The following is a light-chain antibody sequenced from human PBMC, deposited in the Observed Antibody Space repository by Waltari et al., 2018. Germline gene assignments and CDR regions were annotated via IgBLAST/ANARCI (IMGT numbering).Light chain of an antibody. CDR3: QQYVSSPWT. V-gene: IGKV3-20*01. Sequence: EIVLTQSPDTLSLSPGERATLSCRASQSLSRTYLAWYHQRPGQPPRLLIYGASNRAAGVPDRFSGGGSGTDFTLTISRLEPEDFALYYCQQYVSSPWTFGQGTKVEIK. CDR1: QSLSRTY. CDR2: GAS. J-gene: IGKJ1*01.